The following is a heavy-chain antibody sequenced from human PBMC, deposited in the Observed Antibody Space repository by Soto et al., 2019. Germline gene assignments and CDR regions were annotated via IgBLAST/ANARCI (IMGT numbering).Heavy chain of an antibody. CDR2: MNPNSGNT. Sequence: QVQLVQSGAEVKKPGASVKVSCKASGYTFTSYDINWVRQATGQGLEWMGWMNPNSGNTGYAQKFQGRVTMTRNTSISTAYMELSSLRSEDTAVYYCARGTYYDFWSGYYAYYGMDVWGQGTTVTVSS. D-gene: IGHD3-3*01. V-gene: IGHV1-8*01. J-gene: IGHJ6*02. CDR3: ARGTYYDFWSGYYAYYGMDV. CDR1: GYTFTSYD.